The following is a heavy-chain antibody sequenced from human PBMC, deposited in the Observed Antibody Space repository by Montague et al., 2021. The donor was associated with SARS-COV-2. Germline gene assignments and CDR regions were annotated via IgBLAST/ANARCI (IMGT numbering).Heavy chain of an antibody. CDR3: ARGGGNSADYYNYTMDV. J-gene: IGHJ6*02. V-gene: IGHV4-39*07. Sequence: SQSLSLTCTVSGGSISNSHYYCAWIRQPPGKGLEWIGSIYFNGHSYYNPSLKNRASISLDTSKNQYSLKLSSVSVADTAVYYCARGGGNSADYYNYTMDVWGQGTTVTVFS. D-gene: IGHD4-23*01. CDR2: IYFNGHS. CDR1: GGSISNSHYY.